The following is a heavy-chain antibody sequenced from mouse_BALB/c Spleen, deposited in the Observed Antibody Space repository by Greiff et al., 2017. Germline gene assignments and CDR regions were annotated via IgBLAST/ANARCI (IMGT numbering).Heavy chain of an antibody. CDR1: GYTFTSYW. D-gene: IGHD2-4*01. Sequence: QVQLQQPGAELVKPGASVKLSCKASGYTFTSYWMHWVKQRPGQGLEWIGEINPSNGRTNYNEKFKSKATLTVDKSSSTAYMQLSSLTSEDSAVYYCARSYDYGAWFAYWGQGTLVTVSA. CDR3: ARSYDYGAWFAY. J-gene: IGHJ3*01. V-gene: IGHV1S81*02. CDR2: INPSNGRT.